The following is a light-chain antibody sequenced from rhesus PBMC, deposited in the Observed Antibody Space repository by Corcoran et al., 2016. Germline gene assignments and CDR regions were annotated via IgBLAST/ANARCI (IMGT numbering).Light chain of an antibody. J-gene: IGKJ2*01. CDR1: QSISSW. V-gene: IGKV1-22*01. CDR3: QQYNSRPIYT. CDR2: KAS. Sequence: DIQMTQSPSSLSASVGDTVTITCRASQSISSWLAWYQQKPGKAPKLLIYKASSLQSGGPSRFSGSGSVTDFTITISSLQSEDFATYHCQQYNSRPIYTFGQGTKVEIK.